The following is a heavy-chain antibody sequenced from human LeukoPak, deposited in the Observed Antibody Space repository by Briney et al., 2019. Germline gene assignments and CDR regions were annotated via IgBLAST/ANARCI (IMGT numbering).Heavy chain of an antibody. CDR2: IYTSGST. D-gene: IGHD3-10*01. CDR1: GGSISSYY. CDR3: AKGGLLWFGETIDY. J-gene: IGHJ4*02. V-gene: IGHV4-4*07. Sequence: SETLSLTCTVSGGSISSYYWSWIRQPAGKGLEWIGRIYTSGSTNYNPSLKSRVTISVDTSKNQFSLKLSSVTAADTAVYYCAKGGLLWFGETIDYWGQGTLVTVSS.